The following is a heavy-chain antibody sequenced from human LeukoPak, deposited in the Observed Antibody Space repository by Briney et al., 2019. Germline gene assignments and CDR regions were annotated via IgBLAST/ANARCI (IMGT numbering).Heavy chain of an antibody. V-gene: IGHV3-74*01. CDR1: GFTFSSYW. J-gene: IGHJ6*02. CDR3: ARGGPISSSWYRYYYYGMDV. CDR2: IDSDGSST. Sequence: PGGSLRLSCAVSGFTFSSYWMHWVRQAPGKGLVWVSRIDSDGSSTSYADSVKGRFTISRDNAKNTLYLQMNSLRAEDTAVYYCARGGPISSSWYRYYYYGMDVWGQGTTVTVSS. D-gene: IGHD6-13*01.